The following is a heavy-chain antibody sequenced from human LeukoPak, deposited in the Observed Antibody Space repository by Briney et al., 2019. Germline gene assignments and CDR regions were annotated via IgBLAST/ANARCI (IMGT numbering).Heavy chain of an antibody. CDR3: AFSTRVVPAAMAYYYYGMDV. CDR2: ISAYNGNT. J-gene: IGHJ6*02. V-gene: IGHV1-18*01. D-gene: IGHD2-2*01. Sequence: RAASVKVSCKASGYTFTSYGISWVRQAPGQGLEWMGWISAYNGNTNYAQKLQGRVTMTTDTSTSTAYMELRSLRSDDTAVYYCAFSTRVVPAAMAYYYYGMDVWGQGTTVTVSS. CDR1: GYTFTSYG.